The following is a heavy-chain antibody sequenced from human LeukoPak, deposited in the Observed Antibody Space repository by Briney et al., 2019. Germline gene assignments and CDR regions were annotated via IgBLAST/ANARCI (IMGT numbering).Heavy chain of an antibody. D-gene: IGHD1-26*01. Sequence: PRASVKVSCKASGYTFTSYDINWVRQATGQGLEWMGWMNPNSGNTGYAQKFQGRVTMTRNTSISTAYMELSSLRSEDTAVYYCARRKKIVRSWFDPWGQGTLVTVSS. V-gene: IGHV1-8*01. CDR2: MNPNSGNT. CDR1: GYTFTSYD. J-gene: IGHJ5*02. CDR3: ARRKKIVRSWFDP.